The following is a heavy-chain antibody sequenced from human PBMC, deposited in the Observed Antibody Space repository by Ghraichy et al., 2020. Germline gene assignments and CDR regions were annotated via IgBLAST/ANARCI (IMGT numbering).Heavy chain of an antibody. CDR3: ARVRCGGDCKTYNWFDP. Sequence: SETLSLTCAVYGGSFSGYYWSWIRQPPGKGLEWIGEINHSGSTNYNPSLKSRVTISVDTSKNQFSLKLSSVTAADTAVYYCARVRCGGDCKTYNWFDPWGQGTLVTVSS. CDR1: GGSFSGYY. CDR2: INHSGST. D-gene: IGHD2-21*02. J-gene: IGHJ5*02. V-gene: IGHV4-34*01.